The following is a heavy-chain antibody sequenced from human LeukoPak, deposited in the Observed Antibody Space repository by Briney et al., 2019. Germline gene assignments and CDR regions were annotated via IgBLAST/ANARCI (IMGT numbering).Heavy chain of an antibody. CDR2: ISSSGSTI. CDR1: GFTFSDYY. V-gene: IGHV3-11*04. Sequence: GGSLRLSCAASGFTFSDYYMSWIRQAPGKGLEWVSYISSSGSTIYYADSVKGRFTISRDNAKNSLYLQMNSLRAEDTAVYYCARAERIKILRYFDWLKGDWFDPWGQGTLGTVSS. J-gene: IGHJ5*02. CDR3: ARAERIKILRYFDWLKGDWFDP. D-gene: IGHD3-9*01.